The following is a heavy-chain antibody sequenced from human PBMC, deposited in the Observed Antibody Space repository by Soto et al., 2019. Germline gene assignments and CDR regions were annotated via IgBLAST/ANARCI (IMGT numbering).Heavy chain of an antibody. D-gene: IGHD2-21*02. CDR3: AKDGEAYCGGDCYSHY. Sequence: EVQLLESGGGLVQPGGSLRLSCAASGFTFSSYAMSWVRQAPGKGLEWVSAISGSGGSTYYADSVKGRFTISRDNSKNTLYLQMNSLRAEDTAVYYCAKDGEAYCGGDCYSHYWGQGTLVTVSS. J-gene: IGHJ4*02. V-gene: IGHV3-23*01. CDR1: GFTFSSYA. CDR2: ISGSGGST.